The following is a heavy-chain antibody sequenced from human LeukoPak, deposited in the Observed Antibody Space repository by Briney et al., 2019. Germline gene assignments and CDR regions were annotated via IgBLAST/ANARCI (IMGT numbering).Heavy chain of an antibody. CDR1: GYTFSSYW. CDR3: ARQNDFRLDY. V-gene: IGHV5-51*01. J-gene: IGHJ4*02. Sequence: PGGSLRLSCKGSGYTFSSYWIGWVRQMPGKGLEWMGIIYPGGSDTRYSPSLQGQVTISVDTSIGPAYLQWSSLKASDTAIYYCARQNDFRLDYWGQGTLVTVSS. CDR2: IYPGGSDT. D-gene: IGHD3-3*01.